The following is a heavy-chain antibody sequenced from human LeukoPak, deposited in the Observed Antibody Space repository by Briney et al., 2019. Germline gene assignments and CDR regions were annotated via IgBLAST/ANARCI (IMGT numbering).Heavy chain of an antibody. J-gene: IGHJ4*02. CDR3: ARFTKDSSSSSGYYFDY. CDR2: IYTSGST. Sequence: SQTLSLTCTVSGVSVTSYYWSWLRQPAGKGLEWLGRIYTSGSTSYNSSLRSRLTMSVDTSKNQFSLNLSSVTAADTAVYYCARFTKDSSSSSGYYFDYWGQGTLVTVSS. CDR1: GVSVTSYY. D-gene: IGHD6-13*01. V-gene: IGHV4-4*07.